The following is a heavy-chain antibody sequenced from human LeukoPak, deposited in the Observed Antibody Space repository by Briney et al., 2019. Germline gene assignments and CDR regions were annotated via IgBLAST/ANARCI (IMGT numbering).Heavy chain of an antibody. CDR1: GFTFSSYS. D-gene: IGHD3-22*01. CDR3: ARGPPLDYDSSGYYLDY. Sequence: GRSLRLSCAASGFTFSSYSMNWVRQAPGKGLEWVSSISSSSSYIYYADSVKGRFTISRDNAKNSLYLQMNSLRAEDTAVYYCARGPPLDYDSSGYYLDYWGQGTLVTVSS. V-gene: IGHV3-21*01. J-gene: IGHJ4*02. CDR2: ISSSSSYI.